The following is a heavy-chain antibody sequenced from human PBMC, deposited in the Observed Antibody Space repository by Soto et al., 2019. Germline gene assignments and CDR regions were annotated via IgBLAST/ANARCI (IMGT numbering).Heavy chain of an antibody. CDR3: AGPGLSTTVTTIDYYYYGMDV. D-gene: IGHD4-4*01. Sequence: GESLKISCKGSGYSFTSYWISWVRQMPGKGLEWMGRIDPSDSYTNYSPSFQGHVTISADKSISTAYLQWSSLKASDTAMYYCAGPGLSTTVTTIDYYYYGMDVWGQGTTVTVSS. J-gene: IGHJ6*02. V-gene: IGHV5-10-1*01. CDR2: IDPSDSYT. CDR1: GYSFTSYW.